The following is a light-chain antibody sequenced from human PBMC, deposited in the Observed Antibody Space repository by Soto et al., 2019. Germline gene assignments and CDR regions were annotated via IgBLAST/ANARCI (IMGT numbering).Light chain of an antibody. CDR1: KSNIGNNY. J-gene: IGLJ2*01. CDR3: GAWDDSLSAV. V-gene: IGLV1-51*01. CDR2: DNS. Sequence: QSVLTQPPSVSVAPGQKVTISCCGSKSNIGNNYVSWYQHLPGTAPKLLIYDNSKRPTGIPDRFSGSKSGTSATLGITGLQTGDEADYYCGAWDDSLSAVFGGGTKLTVL.